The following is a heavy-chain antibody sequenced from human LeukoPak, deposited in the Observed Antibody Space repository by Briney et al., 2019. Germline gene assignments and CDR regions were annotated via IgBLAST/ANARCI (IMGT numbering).Heavy chain of an antibody. CDR2: INSDGSSR. Sequence: PGGSLRLSCAASGFTFSSYWMHWVRQVPGKGLVWVSRINSDGSSRSYVDSVMGRFTISRDNAKNTLYLQLDSLRAEDTAVYYCARVRWGGLYYFDYWGQGTLVTVSS. CDR1: GFTFSSYW. D-gene: IGHD3-16*01. V-gene: IGHV3-74*01. CDR3: ARVRWGGLYYFDY. J-gene: IGHJ4*02.